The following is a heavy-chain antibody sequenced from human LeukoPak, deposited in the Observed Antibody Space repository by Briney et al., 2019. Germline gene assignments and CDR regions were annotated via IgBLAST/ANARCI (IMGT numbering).Heavy chain of an antibody. D-gene: IGHD6-6*01. CDR1: GGSISSGYYF. J-gene: IGHJ4*02. CDR3: ARAGAARGSFDY. V-gene: IGHV4-61*09. CDR2: IYTSGST. Sequence: PSQTLSLTCTVSGGSISSGYYFWSWIRQPAGKGLEWIGHIYTSGSTTYNPSLKSRVTISVDTSKNQFSLKLSSVTAADTAVYYCARAGAARGSFDYWGQGTLVTVSS.